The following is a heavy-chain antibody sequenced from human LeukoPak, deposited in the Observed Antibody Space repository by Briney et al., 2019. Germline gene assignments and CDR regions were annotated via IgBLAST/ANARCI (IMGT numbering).Heavy chain of an antibody. V-gene: IGHV1-69*05. D-gene: IGHD3-3*01. J-gene: IGHJ4*02. CDR2: IIPIFGTA. Sequence: SVKVSCKASGGTFSSYAISWVRQAPGQGLGWMGRIIPIFGTANYAQKFQGRVTITTDESTSTAYMELSSLRSEDTAVYYCARGRRNDDFWSGYYGFDYWGQGTLVTVSS. CDR3: ARGRRNDDFWSGYYGFDY. CDR1: GGTFSSYA.